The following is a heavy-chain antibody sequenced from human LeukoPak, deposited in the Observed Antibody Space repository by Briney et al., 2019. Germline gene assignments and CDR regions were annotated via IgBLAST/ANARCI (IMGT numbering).Heavy chain of an antibody. J-gene: IGHJ4*02. CDR2: IKSKTDGGTK. V-gene: IGHV3-15*01. CDR1: EFTFSNAW. CDR3: TSQYFDY. Sequence: GSLRLSCAASEFTFSNAWMTWVRPGPGQGLEWVGRIKSKTDGGTKDYAAPGEGRFTISRGDSKNTVYLQMNSLKTEDTAVYYCTSQYFDYWGQGTLVAVSS.